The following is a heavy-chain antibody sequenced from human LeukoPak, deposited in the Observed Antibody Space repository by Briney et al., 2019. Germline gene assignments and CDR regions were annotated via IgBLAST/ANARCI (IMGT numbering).Heavy chain of an antibody. D-gene: IGHD1-1*01. Sequence: PGGSLRPSCAASGFTFNSYAMSWVRQAPGKGLEWVSAISGSGVSTYYVDSVKGRFTISRDNSKNTLYLQMNSLRAEDTAIYYCAKRLYVTGTTVYYFDYWGQGTLVTVSS. CDR3: AKRLYVTGTTVYYFDY. CDR1: GFTFNSYA. V-gene: IGHV3-23*01. CDR2: ISGSGVST. J-gene: IGHJ4*02.